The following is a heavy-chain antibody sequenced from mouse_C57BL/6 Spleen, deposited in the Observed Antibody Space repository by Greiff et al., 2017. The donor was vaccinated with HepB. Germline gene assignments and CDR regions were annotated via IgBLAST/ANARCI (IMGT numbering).Heavy chain of an antibody. D-gene: IGHD1-1*01. J-gene: IGHJ1*03. Sequence: VQLQQSGPELVKPGASVKISCKASGYSFTSYYIHWVKQRPGQGLEWIGWIYPGSGNTKYNEKFKGKATLTADTSSSTAYMQLSSLTSEDSAVYYGARAGYYGSSWYFDVWGTGTTVTVSS. CDR2: IYPGSGNT. CDR3: ARAGYYGSSWYFDV. CDR1: GYSFTSYY. V-gene: IGHV1-66*01.